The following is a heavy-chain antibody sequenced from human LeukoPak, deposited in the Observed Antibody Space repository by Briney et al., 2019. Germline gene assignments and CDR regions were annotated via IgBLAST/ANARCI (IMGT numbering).Heavy chain of an antibody. D-gene: IGHD2-2*01. CDR2: LIPIFGTA. CDR3: ASSVPAARYYFDY. CDR1: GGTFSSYA. Sequence: SVKVSCKASGGTFSSYAISWVRQAPGQGLEWMGGLIPIFGTANYAQKFQGRVTITADESTSTAYMELSSLRSEDTAVYYCASSVPAARYYFDYWGQGTLVTVSS. J-gene: IGHJ4*02. V-gene: IGHV1-69*13.